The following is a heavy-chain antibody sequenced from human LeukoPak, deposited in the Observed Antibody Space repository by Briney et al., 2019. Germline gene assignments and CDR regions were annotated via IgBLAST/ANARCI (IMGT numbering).Heavy chain of an antibody. CDR2: ISYDGSKN. D-gene: IGHD3-10*01. CDR1: GFTFSSYA. J-gene: IGHJ4*02. V-gene: IGHV3-30*01. Sequence: SGGPLSLSCAASGFTFSSYAMHWVRQAPGKGLEWVAVISYDGSKNYYPDSVKDRFTISRDNSKNTLYLQMNSLRAENTAVYDCARVMVRGVIKDYGGQGTLVTVSS. CDR3: ARVMVRGVIKDY.